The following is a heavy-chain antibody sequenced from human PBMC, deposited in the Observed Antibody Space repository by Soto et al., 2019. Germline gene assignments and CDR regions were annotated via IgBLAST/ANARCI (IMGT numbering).Heavy chain of an antibody. V-gene: IGHV3-23*01. CDR2: ISGSGDVP. CDR3: AKDRMRSDYGLDWYFDL. D-gene: IGHD4-17*01. CDR1: RFAFTSYA. Sequence: EEQLLESGGALVQPGASLRLSCVASRFAFTSYALSWVRQAPGKGLEWVAAISGSGDVPSYADSVRGRFTVYRDNSMNTLYLVMNSLRPEDTAVYYCAKDRMRSDYGLDWYFDLWGRGTLVTVSS. J-gene: IGHJ2*01.